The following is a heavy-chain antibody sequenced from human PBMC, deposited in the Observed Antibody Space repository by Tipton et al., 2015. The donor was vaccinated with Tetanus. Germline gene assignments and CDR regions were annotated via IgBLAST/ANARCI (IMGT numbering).Heavy chain of an antibody. D-gene: IGHD3-10*01. CDR3: ARDLGFGESHAFDI. Sequence: TLSLTCTVSGGSISSYYWSWIRQPPGKGLEWIGYIYYSGSTYYNPSLKSRVTISVDTSKNQFSLKLSSVTAADTAVYYCARDLGFGESHAFDIWGQGTMVTVSS. CDR1: GGSISSYY. J-gene: IGHJ3*02. CDR2: IYYSGST. V-gene: IGHV4-59*12.